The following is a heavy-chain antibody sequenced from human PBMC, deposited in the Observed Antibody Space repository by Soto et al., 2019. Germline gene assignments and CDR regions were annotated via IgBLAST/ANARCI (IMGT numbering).Heavy chain of an antibody. V-gene: IGHV5-51*01. CDR1: GYSFTTYW. J-gene: IGHJ4*02. Sequence: GESLEISCKGSGYSFTTYWIGWVRQMPGKGLGWMGNIYPGDSDTRYGQSFQGQVTISADKSISTAFLQWGSLKASDTAMYYCERPSAGAYFLDYWGLGTLVTVSA. D-gene: IGHD3-16*01. CDR2: IYPGDSDT. CDR3: ERPSAGAYFLDY.